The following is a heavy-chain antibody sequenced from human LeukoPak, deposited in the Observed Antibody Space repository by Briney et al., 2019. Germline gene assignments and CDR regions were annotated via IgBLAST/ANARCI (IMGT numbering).Heavy chain of an antibody. J-gene: IGHJ5*02. Sequence: PSETLSLTCTDSGGSISSYYWSWIRQPPGKGLEWIGYIYTSGSTNYNPSLKSRVTISVDTSKNQFSLKLSSVTAADTAVYYCARYRYYYDSSGSWFDPWGQGTLVTVSS. CDR1: GGSISSYY. V-gene: IGHV4-4*09. CDR3: ARYRYYYDSSGSWFDP. D-gene: IGHD3-22*01. CDR2: IYTSGST.